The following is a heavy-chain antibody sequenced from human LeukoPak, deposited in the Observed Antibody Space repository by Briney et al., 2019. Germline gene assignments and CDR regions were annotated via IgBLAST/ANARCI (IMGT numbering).Heavy chain of an antibody. CDR2: IHSSGNS. J-gene: IGHJ6*02. V-gene: IGHV4-39*01. CDR3: EKDSHLDV. CDR1: GGSISGTDLY. D-gene: IGHD2-15*01. Sequence: KSSQTLSLTCTVSGGSISGTDLYWGWIRQLPGKGLEWIGNIHSSGNSFCNPSLKSRVTISVDTSKNQFSLKLSSVTAADTAVYYCEKDSHLDVWGHGTTVTVSS.